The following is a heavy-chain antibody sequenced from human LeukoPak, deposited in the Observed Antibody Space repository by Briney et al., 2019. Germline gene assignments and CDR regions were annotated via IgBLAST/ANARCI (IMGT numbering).Heavy chain of an antibody. CDR1: GGTFSSYT. V-gene: IGHV1-69*04. CDR2: IIPILGIA. D-gene: IGHD3-22*01. Sequence: ASVKVSCKASGGTFSSYTISWVRQAPGQGLEWMGRIIPILGIANYAQKFQGRVTITADKPTSTAYMELSSLRSEDTAVYYCARDTGSGYYAHFDYWGQGTLVTVSS. J-gene: IGHJ4*02. CDR3: ARDTGSGYYAHFDY.